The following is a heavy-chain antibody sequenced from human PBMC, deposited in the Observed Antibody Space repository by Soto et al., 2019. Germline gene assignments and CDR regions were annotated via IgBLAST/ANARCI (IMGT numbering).Heavy chain of an antibody. CDR3: ARGPPRRDGYNTN. CDR2: IIPIFDTP. Sequence: QVQLVQSGAEVKKPGSSVKVSCKASGGTFKNYALRWVRQAPGQGLEWMGGIIPIFDTPDYAQKFQGRVTITADKSRTIVYMELSSLRSEDTAVYYCARGPPRRDGYNTNWGQGTLVTVSS. V-gene: IGHV1-69*06. CDR1: GGTFKNYA. J-gene: IGHJ4*02. D-gene: IGHD2-8*01.